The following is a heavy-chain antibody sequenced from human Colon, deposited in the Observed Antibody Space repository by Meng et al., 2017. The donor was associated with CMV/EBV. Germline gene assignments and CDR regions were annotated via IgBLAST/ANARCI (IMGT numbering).Heavy chain of an antibody. D-gene: IGHD4-11*01. Sequence: ETLSLTCTASGFTFSNYAMSWVRQAPGKGLEWVSGISGSGDHTYYADSVKGRFTISRDNSKNTVSLQMNSLRAADTALYYCAKGLSTAVFTVNTLPDYWAQGTLVTVSS. J-gene: IGHJ4*02. CDR3: AKGLSTAVFTVNTLPDY. CDR1: GFTFSNYA. V-gene: IGHV3-23*01. CDR2: ISGSGDHT.